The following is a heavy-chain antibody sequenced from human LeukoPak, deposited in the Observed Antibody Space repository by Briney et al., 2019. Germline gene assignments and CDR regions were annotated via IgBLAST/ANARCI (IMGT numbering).Heavy chain of an antibody. CDR3: ARLGVVVSYYGMDV. D-gene: IGHD2-15*01. Sequence: SETLSLTCAVYGGSFSGYYWSWIRQPPGKGLEWIGEINHSGSTNYNPYLKSRVTISVDTSKNQFSLKLSSVTAADTAVYYCARLGVVVSYYGMDVWGQGTTVTVSS. CDR2: INHSGST. CDR1: GGSFSGYY. V-gene: IGHV4-34*01. J-gene: IGHJ6*02.